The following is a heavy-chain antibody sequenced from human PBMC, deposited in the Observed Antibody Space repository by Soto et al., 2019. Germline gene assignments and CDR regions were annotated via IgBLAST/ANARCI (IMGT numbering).Heavy chain of an antibody. CDR3: ARLVGAYDSYFDH. CDR1: GYDFARTW. V-gene: IGHV5-51*01. CDR2: IYPGDSET. D-gene: IGHD5-12*01. J-gene: IGHJ4*02. Sequence: PGESLKISRKASGYDFARTWIGWVRQLPGKGLDWLGIIYPGDSETRYSPSFRGQVTFSVGMSISTAYLQWSSLKTSDIAIYYCARLVGAYDSYFDHWGQGTRVTVSS.